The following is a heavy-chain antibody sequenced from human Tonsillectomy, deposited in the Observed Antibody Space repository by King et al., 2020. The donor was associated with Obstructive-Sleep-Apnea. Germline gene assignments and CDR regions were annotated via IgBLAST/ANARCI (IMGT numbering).Heavy chain of an antibody. Sequence: VQLVESGGGVVQPGRSLRLSCAASGFTFSSYAMHWVRQAPGKGLEWVAVISYDGSNIYYADSVKGRFTISRDNSKTTLYLQMNRLRVEDTAVYYSARDFGYYYASGANGFDIWGQGTMVTVSS. CDR3: ARDFGYYYASGANGFDI. V-gene: IGHV3-30-3*01. CDR1: GFTFSSYA. CDR2: ISYDGSNI. J-gene: IGHJ3*02. D-gene: IGHD3-10*01.